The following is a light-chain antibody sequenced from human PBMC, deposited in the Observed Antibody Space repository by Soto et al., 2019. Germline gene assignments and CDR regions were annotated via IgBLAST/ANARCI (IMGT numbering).Light chain of an antibody. V-gene: IGLV2-14*01. CDR1: SSDVGGYNY. Sequence: QSVLAQPASVSGSPGQSTIISRTGTSSDVGGYNYVSWYQQHPGKAPKFLIYEVDNRASGVSDRFSGSKSGNTASLTISGLQAEDEADYYCSSYTSSNTLVFGTGTKLTVL. CDR3: SSYTSSNTLV. CDR2: EVD. J-gene: IGLJ1*01.